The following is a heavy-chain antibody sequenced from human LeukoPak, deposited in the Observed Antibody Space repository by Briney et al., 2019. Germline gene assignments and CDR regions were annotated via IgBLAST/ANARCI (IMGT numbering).Heavy chain of an antibody. D-gene: IGHD3-10*01. V-gene: IGHV3-9*01. CDR2: ISWNSDSI. J-gene: IGHJ4*02. Sequence: GRSLRLSCAASGFTFDDYAMHWVRQAPGKGLEWVSGISWNSDSIGYADSVKGRFTISRDNAKNSLYLQMNSPRAEDTALYYCAKDIRVRSYYYRNGCDYWGQGTLVTVSS. CDR1: GFTFDDYA. CDR3: AKDIRVRSYYYRNGCDY.